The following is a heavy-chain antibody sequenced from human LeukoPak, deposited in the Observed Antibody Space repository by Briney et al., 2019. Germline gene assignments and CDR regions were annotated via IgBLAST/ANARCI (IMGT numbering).Heavy chain of an antibody. D-gene: IGHD6-13*01. CDR3: AKDYSGSWYYFDY. Sequence: GGSLRLSCAASGFTFSSYAMHWVRQAPGKGLEWVAVISYDGSNKYYADSVKGRFTISRDNSKNTLYLQMNSLRAEDTAVYYCAKDYSGSWYYFDYWGQGTLVTVSS. CDR2: ISYDGSNK. V-gene: IGHV3-30-3*01. J-gene: IGHJ4*02. CDR1: GFTFSSYA.